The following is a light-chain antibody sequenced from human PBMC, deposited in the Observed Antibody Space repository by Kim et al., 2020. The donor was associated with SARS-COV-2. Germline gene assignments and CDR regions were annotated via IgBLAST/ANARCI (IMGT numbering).Light chain of an antibody. CDR1: QSISSY. J-gene: IGKJ2*01. Sequence: DIQMTQSPSSLSASVGDRVTITCRASQSISSYLSWYQQTPGKAPKLLISAASSLQSGVPSRFRGSGSGTDFSLTISSLQPEDFATYYCQQSYSTPYTFGQGTKLEIK. CDR3: QQSYSTPYT. CDR2: AAS. V-gene: IGKV1-39*01.